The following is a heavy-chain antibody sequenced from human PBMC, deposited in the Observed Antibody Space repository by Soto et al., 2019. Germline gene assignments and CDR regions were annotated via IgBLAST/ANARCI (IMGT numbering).Heavy chain of an antibody. D-gene: IGHD6-13*01. CDR3: ASDLSSSWYKVFDY. V-gene: IGHV1-18*01. CDR1: GYTFTSYG. Sequence: QVQLVQSGAEVKKPGASVKVSCKASGYTFTSYGISWVRQAPGQGLEWMGWISAYNGNTNYAQELQGRVTMTTDTSTSTASMELRSLSSDDTAVYYCASDLSSSWYKVFDYWGQGTLVTVSS. CDR2: ISAYNGNT. J-gene: IGHJ4*02.